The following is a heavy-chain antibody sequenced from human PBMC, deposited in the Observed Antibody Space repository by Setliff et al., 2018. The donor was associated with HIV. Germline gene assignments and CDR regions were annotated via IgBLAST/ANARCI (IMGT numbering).Heavy chain of an antibody. J-gene: IGHJ4*02. V-gene: IGHV3-15*01. CDR2: IKSETDGGTV. D-gene: IGHD5-12*01. CDR3: ARDWRHGYDLNFDY. CDR1: GFTFSSAW. Sequence: GGSLRLSCAASGFTFSSAWMGWVRQAPGKGLEWVGRIKSETDGGTVDYAAPVKGRFTISRDDSKDTLYLEMNSLKSEDTAVYYCARDWRHGYDLNFDYWGQGTLVTVSS.